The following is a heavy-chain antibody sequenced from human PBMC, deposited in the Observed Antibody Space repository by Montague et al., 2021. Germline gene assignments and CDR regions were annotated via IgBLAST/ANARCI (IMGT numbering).Heavy chain of an antibody. V-gene: IGHV4-39*01. CDR1: GGSISSSSYY. CDR3: VVNSSLCYRGMDV. CDR2: IYYSGST. J-gene: IGHJ6*02. Sequence: SETLSLTCTVSGGSISSSSYYWGWIRQPPGKGLEWIGSIYYSGSTYYNPSLKSRLTISVDTSKNQFSLKLSSVTAADTAVYYGVVNSSLCYRGMDVWGQGTTVTVS. D-gene: IGHD4-23*01.